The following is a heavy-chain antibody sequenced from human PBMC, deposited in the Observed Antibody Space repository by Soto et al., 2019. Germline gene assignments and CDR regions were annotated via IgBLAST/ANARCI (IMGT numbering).Heavy chain of an antibody. CDR3: ARDLGAPHYYDSSGYEVGNWFDP. J-gene: IGHJ5*02. Sequence: SETLSLTCAVSGYSISRCYYWGWIRQPPGKGLEWILTIYHSGSTYCTPSLKSRVTISVDTSKNQFSLKLSSVTAADTAVYYYARDLGAPHYYDSSGYEVGNWFDPWGQGTLVTVSS. D-gene: IGHD3-22*01. V-gene: IGHV4-38-2*02. CDR2: IYHSGST. CDR1: GYSISRCYY.